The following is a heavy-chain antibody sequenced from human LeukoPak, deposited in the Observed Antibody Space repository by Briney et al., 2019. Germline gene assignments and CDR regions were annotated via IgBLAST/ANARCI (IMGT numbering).Heavy chain of an antibody. D-gene: IGHD3-16*01. J-gene: IGHJ4*02. CDR2: ISYDGSNK. CDR3: AKDREEVTFGGVTPLYYFDY. Sequence: PGRSLRLSCAASGFTFSSYGMHWVRQAPGKGLEWVAVISYDGSNKYYAGSVKGRFTISRDNSKNTLYLQMNSLGAEDTAVYYCAKDREEVTFGGVTPLYYFDYWGQGTLVTVSS. CDR1: GFTFSSYG. V-gene: IGHV3-30*18.